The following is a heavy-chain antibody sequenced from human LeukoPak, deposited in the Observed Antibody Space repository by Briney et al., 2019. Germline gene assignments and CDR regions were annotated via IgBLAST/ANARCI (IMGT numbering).Heavy chain of an antibody. V-gene: IGHV3-23*01. D-gene: IGHD3-10*01. CDR3: AKGYSSSGTYNTPFDY. Sequence: PGGSLRLSCAASGFTSSSYAMSWVRQAPGKGLEWASVISSGGSTGYVDSVKGRFTISRDYSKNTLYLQMDSLRAEDSAVYYCAKGYSSSGTYNTPFDYWGQGTLVTVSS. J-gene: IGHJ4*02. CDR2: ISSGGST. CDR1: GFTSSSYA.